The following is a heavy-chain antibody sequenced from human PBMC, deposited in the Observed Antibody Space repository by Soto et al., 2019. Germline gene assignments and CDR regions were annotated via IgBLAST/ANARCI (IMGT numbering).Heavy chain of an antibody. J-gene: IGHJ2*01. CDR2: FSYSGSN. CDR1: RXGFDRRSYD. Sequence: XTQSLNSIGSRXGFDRRSYDWGWIRQPRGKGLEWIGIFSYSGSNYYNPSLKSRLTVSVDTSKSEFSLNVSSFTAADTAVYYCARAPEGYLDLWGRGT. CDR3: ARAPEGYLDL. V-gene: IGHV4-39*01.